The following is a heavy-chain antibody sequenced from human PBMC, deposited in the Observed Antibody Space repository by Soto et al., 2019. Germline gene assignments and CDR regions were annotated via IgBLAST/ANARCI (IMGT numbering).Heavy chain of an antibody. Sequence: SETLSLTCAVYGGSFSSYHWSWIRQTPGKGLEWIGEINHLTTTNYNPSLKSRVIISLDTPKNQFSLKLSSVTAADTAVYYCAGGYDTALAPIFWGQGILVTVSS. CDR2: INHLTTT. CDR3: AGGYDTALAPIF. J-gene: IGHJ4*02. D-gene: IGHD5-18*01. CDR1: GGSFSSYH. V-gene: IGHV4-34*01.